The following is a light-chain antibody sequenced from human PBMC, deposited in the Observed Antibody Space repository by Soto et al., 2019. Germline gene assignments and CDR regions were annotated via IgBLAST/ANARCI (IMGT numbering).Light chain of an antibody. J-gene: IGLJ1*01. V-gene: IGLV2-14*01. Sequence: QPALTQPASVSGSPGQSITISCTGTNSDVGGYNYVSWYQQHPGKAPELMIYEVSHRPSGVSNRFSGSKSDNTASLTISGLQAEDEADYYCSSYTSISTLYVFGTGTKVTGL. CDR3: SSYTSISTLYV. CDR2: EVS. CDR1: NSDVGGYNY.